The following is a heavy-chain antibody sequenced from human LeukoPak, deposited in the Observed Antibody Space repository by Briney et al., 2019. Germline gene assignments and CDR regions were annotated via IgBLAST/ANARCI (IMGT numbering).Heavy chain of an antibody. V-gene: IGHV3-48*03. J-gene: IGHJ4*02. CDR2: ISSSGSTI. Sequence: PGGSLRLSCAASGFTFSSYEMNSVRQAPGEGLEWVSYISSSGSTIYYTDSVKGRFTISRDNAKNSPYLQMNGLRVEDTAVYYCVRDYVWGTYEPDYWGQGTLVTVSS. D-gene: IGHD3-16*01. CDR1: GFTFSSYE. CDR3: VRDYVWGTYEPDY.